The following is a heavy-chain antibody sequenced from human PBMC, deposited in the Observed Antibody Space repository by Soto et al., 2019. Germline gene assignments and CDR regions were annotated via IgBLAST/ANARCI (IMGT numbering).Heavy chain of an antibody. Sequence: QVQLVQSGAEVRQPASSVKVSCKTSGGTFSSYAISWVRQAPGQGLEWMGGIVPIVDTSTYAQKFQGRFTITADESTSTVYMELSSLRSDDTAVYYCLRVVAIPGYPDNWGQGTLVTVSS. CDR3: LRVVAIPGYPDN. J-gene: IGHJ4*02. D-gene: IGHD5-12*01. V-gene: IGHV1-69*12. CDR2: IVPIVDTS. CDR1: GGTFSSYA.